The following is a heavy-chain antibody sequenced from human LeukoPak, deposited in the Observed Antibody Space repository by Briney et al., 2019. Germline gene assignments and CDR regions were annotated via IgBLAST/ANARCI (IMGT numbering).Heavy chain of an antibody. CDR2: IWYDGSNK. D-gene: IGHD1-1*01. V-gene: IGHV3-33*06. CDR3: AKDLTTGTLSLDY. CDR1: GFTFSTYG. J-gene: IGHJ4*02. Sequence: PGRSLRLSCAASGFTFSTYGMHWVRQAPGKGLEWVAVIWYDGSNKYYADSVKGRFTISRDNSKSTLYLQMDSLRAEDTAVYYCAKDLTTGTLSLDYWGQGTLVTVSS.